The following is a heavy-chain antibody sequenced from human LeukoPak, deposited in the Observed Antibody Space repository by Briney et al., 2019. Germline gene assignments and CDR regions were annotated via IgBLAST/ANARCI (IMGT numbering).Heavy chain of an antibody. D-gene: IGHD2-2*01. CDR3: AKDGYCSSTNCYPAPY. V-gene: IGHV3-23*01. CDR2: ISGSGGGT. J-gene: IGHJ4*02. Sequence: GGSLRLSCAASGFTFSSYAMSWVRQAPGKGLEWVSGISGSGGGTYYADSVKGRFAISRDNSKNTLSLQMNSLRAEDTAVYYCAKDGYCSSTNCYPAPYWGQGTLVTVSS. CDR1: GFTFSSYA.